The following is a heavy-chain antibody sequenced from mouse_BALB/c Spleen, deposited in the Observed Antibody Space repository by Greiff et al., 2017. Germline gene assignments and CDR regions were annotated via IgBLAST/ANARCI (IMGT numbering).Heavy chain of an antibody. D-gene: IGHD2-4*01. J-gene: IGHJ4*01. Sequence: QVQLKESGPGILQPSQTLSLTCSFSGFSLSTSGMGVSWIRQPSGKGLEWLAHIYWDDDKRYNPSLKSRLTISKDTSSNQVFLKITSVDTADTATYYCARREYDYDFAMDYWGQGTSVTVSS. CDR1: GFSLSTSGMG. CDR3: ARREYDYDFAMDY. CDR2: IYWDDDK. V-gene: IGHV8-12*01.